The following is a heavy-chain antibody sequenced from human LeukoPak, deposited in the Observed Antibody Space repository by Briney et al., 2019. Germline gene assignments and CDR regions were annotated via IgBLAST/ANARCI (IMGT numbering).Heavy chain of an antibody. D-gene: IGHD3-22*01. CDR3: AREEVYDSSGYPGYY. V-gene: IGHV1-18*01. Sequence: GASVKVSCKASGYTFTSYGISWVRQAPGQGLEWMGWISAYNGNTNYAQKLQGRVTMTTDTSTSTAYMELRSLRSDDTAVYYCAREEVYDSSGYPGYYWGQGTLVTVSS. J-gene: IGHJ4*02. CDR1: GYTFTSYG. CDR2: ISAYNGNT.